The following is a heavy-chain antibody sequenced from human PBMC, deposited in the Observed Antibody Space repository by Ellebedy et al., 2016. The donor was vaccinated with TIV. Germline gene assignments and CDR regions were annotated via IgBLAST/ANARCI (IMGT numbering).Heavy chain of an antibody. V-gene: IGHV1-18*01. D-gene: IGHD2-21*02. CDR1: GGTFSSYA. J-gene: IGHJ6*02. Sequence: ASVKVSCXASGGTFSSYAISWVRQAPGQGLEWMGWISAYNGNTNYAQKLQGRVTMTTDTSTSTAYMELRSLRSDDTAVYYCARDRGDYAYYYYGMDVWGQGTTVTVSS. CDR2: ISAYNGNT. CDR3: ARDRGDYAYYYYGMDV.